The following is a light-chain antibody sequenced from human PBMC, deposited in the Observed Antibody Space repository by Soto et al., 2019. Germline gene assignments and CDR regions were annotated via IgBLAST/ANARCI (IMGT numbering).Light chain of an antibody. CDR1: QGISNY. CDR2: AAS. J-gene: IGKJ1*01. Sequence: DIQMTQSPSSLSASVGDRVTITCRASQGISNYLAWYQQKQGKVPKLLIYAASTLQPGVPSRFSDSGSGTDLTLTISSLQPEAVATYYCQNYTSAPLWTFGQGTKVEIK. CDR3: QNYTSAPLWT. V-gene: IGKV1-27*01.